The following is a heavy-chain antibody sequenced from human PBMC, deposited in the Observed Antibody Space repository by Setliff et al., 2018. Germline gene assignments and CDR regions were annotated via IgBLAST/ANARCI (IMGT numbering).Heavy chain of an antibody. CDR2: IYYGGST. J-gene: IGHJ4*02. CDR1: GGSITSSSYY. V-gene: IGHV4-39*01. D-gene: IGHD3-22*01. Sequence: SETLSLTCTVSGGSITSSSYYWGWLRQPPGKGPQWIGSIYYGGSTYYNPSLKSRAAFSIDTSKNQFSLKLTSVTAADTAIYYCARNPASGAYYSSRPFHFDYWGQGALVTVSS. CDR3: ARNPASGAYYSSRPFHFDY.